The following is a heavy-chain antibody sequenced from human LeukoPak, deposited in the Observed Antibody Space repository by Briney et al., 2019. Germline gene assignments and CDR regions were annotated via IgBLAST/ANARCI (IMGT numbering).Heavy chain of an antibody. V-gene: IGHV4-34*01. CDR1: GGSFSGYY. CDR3: ARGRGYGSGSYYAPLGY. Sequence: SSETLSLTCAVYGGSFSGYYWSWIRQPPGKGLEWIGEINHSGSNNYNPSLKSRVTISVDTSKNQFSLKLSTVTAADTAVYYCARGRGYGSGSYYAPLGYWGQGTLVTVSS. J-gene: IGHJ4*02. D-gene: IGHD3-10*01. CDR2: INHSGSN.